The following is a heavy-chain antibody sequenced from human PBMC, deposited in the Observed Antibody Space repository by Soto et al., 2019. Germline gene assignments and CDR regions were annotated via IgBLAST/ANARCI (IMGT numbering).Heavy chain of an antibody. CDR1: GYTFTGYY. D-gene: IGHD3-3*01. CDR2: INPNSGGT. Sequence: ASVKVSCKASGYTFTGYYMHWVRQAPGQGLEWMGWINPNSGGTNYAQKFQGRVTMTRDTSISTAYMELSRLRSDDTAVYYCARGWGDFWSGYPKPYYYYGMDVWGQGTTVTVSS. V-gene: IGHV1-2*02. CDR3: ARGWGDFWSGYPKPYYYYGMDV. J-gene: IGHJ6*02.